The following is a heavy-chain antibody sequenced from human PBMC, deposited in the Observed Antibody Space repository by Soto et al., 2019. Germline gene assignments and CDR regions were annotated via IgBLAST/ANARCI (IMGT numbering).Heavy chain of an antibody. CDR2: IWYDGSNK. Sequence: GGSLRLSCAASGFTFSSYGMHWVRQAPGKGLEWVAVIWYDGSNKYYADSVKGRFTISRDNSKNTLYLQMNSLRAEDTAVYYCARERGPYVMDFWGQGTTVIVSS. V-gene: IGHV3-33*01. J-gene: IGHJ6*02. CDR3: ARERGPYVMDF. D-gene: IGHD3-16*01. CDR1: GFTFSSYG.